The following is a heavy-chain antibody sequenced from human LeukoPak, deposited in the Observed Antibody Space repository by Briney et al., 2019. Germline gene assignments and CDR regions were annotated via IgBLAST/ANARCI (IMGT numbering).Heavy chain of an antibody. V-gene: IGHV3-30*04. J-gene: IGHJ4*02. CDR2: ISYDGSNK. CDR3: AKGVQLGGYYFDY. Sequence: PGGSLRLSCAASGFTFSSYAMHWVRQAPGKGLEWVAVISYDGSNKYYADSVKGRFTISRDNPKNTLYLQMDSLRAEDTAIYYCAKGVQLGGYYFDYWGQGTLVTVSS. CDR1: GFTFSSYA. D-gene: IGHD1-1*01.